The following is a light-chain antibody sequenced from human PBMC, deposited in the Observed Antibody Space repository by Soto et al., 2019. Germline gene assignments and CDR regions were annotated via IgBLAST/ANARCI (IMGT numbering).Light chain of an antibody. CDR3: SSYSSSSALDVI. CDR1: NRDVGGYNY. J-gene: IGLJ2*01. V-gene: IGLV2-14*01. CDR2: EVT. Sequence: QSALAQPASVSGSPGQSITISCAGTNRDVGGYNYVSWSQQYPGKAPKLIIYEVTYRPSGVSNRFSGSKSGNTASLTISGLQAEDEADYYCSSYSSSSALDVIFGGGTKLTVL.